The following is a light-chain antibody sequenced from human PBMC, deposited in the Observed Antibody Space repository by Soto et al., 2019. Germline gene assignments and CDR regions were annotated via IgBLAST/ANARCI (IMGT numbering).Light chain of an antibody. Sequence: QTVVTQEPSLTVSPGGTVTLTCASSTGAVTSGFYPSWFQQKPGQAPRSLIYSTGNKHSWTPARFSGSLLGGKAALTLSGVQPEDEAEFHCLLYYGGAQVFGGGTKLTVL. J-gene: IGLJ2*01. CDR3: LLYYGGAQV. V-gene: IGLV7-43*01. CDR1: TGAVTSGFY. CDR2: STG.